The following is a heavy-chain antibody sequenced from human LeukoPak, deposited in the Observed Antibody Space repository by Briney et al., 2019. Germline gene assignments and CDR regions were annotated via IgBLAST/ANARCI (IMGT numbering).Heavy chain of an antibody. V-gene: IGHV4-31*03. J-gene: IGHJ6*02. CDR3: ARVGWSGWDYYYYYGMDV. CDR2: IYYSGST. Sequence: SETLSLTCTVSGGSISSGGYYWSWIRRHPGKDLEWIGYIYYSGSTYYNPSLKSRVTISVDTSKNQFSLKLSSVTAADTAVYYSARVGWSGWDYYYYYGMDVWGQGTTVTVSS. D-gene: IGHD3-3*01. CDR1: GGSISSGGYY.